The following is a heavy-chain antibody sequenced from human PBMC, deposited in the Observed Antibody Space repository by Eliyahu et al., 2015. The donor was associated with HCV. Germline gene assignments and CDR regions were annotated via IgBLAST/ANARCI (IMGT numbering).Heavy chain of an antibody. V-gene: IGHV3-15*01. CDR3: TTDLGYRSSSFD. CDR2: XKSNTDGGTT. CDR1: GFTFNYAW. J-gene: IGHJ4*02. D-gene: IGHD6-6*01. Sequence: EVQLVESGGGLVEPGGSLRLSCAASGFTFNYAWMSWVRQAPGKGLEWVGRXKSNTDGGTTDYAAPVKGRFTISRDDSKNTVYLQMHSLKIEDTAVYYCTTDLGYRSSSFDWGQGTLVTVSS.